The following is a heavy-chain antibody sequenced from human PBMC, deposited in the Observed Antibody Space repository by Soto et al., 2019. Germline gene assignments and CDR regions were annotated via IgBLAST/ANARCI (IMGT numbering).Heavy chain of an antibody. CDR2: IGTAGDT. Sequence: EVQLVESGGGLVQPGGSLRLSCAASGFTFSSYDMHWVRQATGKGLEWVSAIGTAGDTYYPGSVKGRFTISRENAKNSLYLQMNRLRAGDTAVYYCARGSFGVVIAGWHPRDMDVWGKGTTVTVSS. V-gene: IGHV3-13*01. J-gene: IGHJ6*03. CDR3: ARGSFGVVIAGWHPRDMDV. CDR1: GFTFSSYD. D-gene: IGHD3-3*01.